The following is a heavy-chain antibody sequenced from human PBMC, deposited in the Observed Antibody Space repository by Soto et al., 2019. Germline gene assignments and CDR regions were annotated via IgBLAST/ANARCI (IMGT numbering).Heavy chain of an antibody. Sequence: QLQESGPGLVKPSETLSLTCTVSLGSVNTADYFWAWIRQPHGKGLEFIGSIHSSGGTFYSPSLKSRVAISIDKSENHFSRRLTSVTAGDTAVYFCASVVVGATRQSGSDHWGQGTLVTVS. CDR2: IHSSGGT. CDR3: ASVVVGATRQSGSDH. J-gene: IGHJ4*02. CDR1: LGSVNTADYF. D-gene: IGHD2-15*01. V-gene: IGHV4-39*02.